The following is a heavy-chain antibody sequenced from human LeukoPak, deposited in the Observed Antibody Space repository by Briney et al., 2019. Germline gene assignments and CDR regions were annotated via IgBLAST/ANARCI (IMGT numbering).Heavy chain of an antibody. J-gene: IGHJ5*02. V-gene: IGHV1-18*01. D-gene: IGHD1-26*01. CDR3: SRDGIVGAPNNCFDP. Sequence: TSVKVSCKASSYTFTSYGITRVRQAPGQGLEGMGWISAYNGNTNYEQKLQGRGTMTTDTSTSTAYMELRSRRSDDKAVYYCSRDGIVGAPNNCFDPWGQGTLVTVSS. CDR1: SYTFTSYG. CDR2: ISAYNGNT.